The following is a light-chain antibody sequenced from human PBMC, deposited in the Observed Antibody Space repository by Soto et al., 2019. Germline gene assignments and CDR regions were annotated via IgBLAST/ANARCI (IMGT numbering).Light chain of an antibody. CDR3: QHYVSSPTT. CDR1: QSVTSTY. V-gene: IGKV3-20*01. Sequence: EIVLTQYPGTLSLSPGEIATLSCRAIQSVTSTYLVWYQQKPGQAPSLLIYGASSRATGIPDRFSGSGSGTDFTLTISRLEPEDFEVYYCQHYVSSPTTFGQGTRLEIK. CDR2: GAS. J-gene: IGKJ5*01.